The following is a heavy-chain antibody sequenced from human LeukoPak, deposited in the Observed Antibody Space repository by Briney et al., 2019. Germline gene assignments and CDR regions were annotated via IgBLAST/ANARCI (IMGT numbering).Heavy chain of an antibody. CDR2: INHSGST. J-gene: IGHJ4*01. Sequence: SETLSLICAVYGGSFSGYYWSWIRQPPGKGLEWIGEINHSGSTNYNPSLKSRVTISVDTSKNQFSLKLSSVTAADTAVYYCARPRVRGVIIRGFDYWGQGTLVTVSS. CDR1: GGSFSGYY. V-gene: IGHV4-34*01. D-gene: IGHD3-10*01. CDR3: ARPRVRGVIIRGFDY.